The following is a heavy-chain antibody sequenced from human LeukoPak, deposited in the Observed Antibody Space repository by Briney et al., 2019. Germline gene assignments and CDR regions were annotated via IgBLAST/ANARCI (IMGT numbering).Heavy chain of an antibody. CDR3: AKDQREEMPTISDY. CDR1: GFTFSGYA. V-gene: IGHV3-23*01. J-gene: IGHJ4*02. CDR2: ISYSGGRT. Sequence: GGSRRLSCAASGFTFSGYAMSWVGQAPGKGLDGGSGISYSGGRTYYADSVKGRFTISRDNSKNTLYVQMNSLRAEDTAVYYCAKDQREEMPTISDYWGQGTLVTVST. D-gene: IGHD5-24*01.